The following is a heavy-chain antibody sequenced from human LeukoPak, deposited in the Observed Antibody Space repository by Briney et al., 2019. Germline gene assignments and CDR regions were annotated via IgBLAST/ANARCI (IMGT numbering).Heavy chain of an antibody. V-gene: IGHV3-23*01. CDR3: AKDLPYYYDSSGYYTVDY. CDR1: GFTFSSYA. J-gene: IGHJ4*02. CDR2: ISGSGGST. D-gene: IGHD3-22*01. Sequence: GGSLILSCAASGFTFSSYAMSWVRQAPGKGLEWVSAISGSGGSTYYADSVKGRFTISRDNSKNTLYLQMNSLRAEDTAVYYCAKDLPYYYDSSGYYTVDYWGQGTLVTVSS.